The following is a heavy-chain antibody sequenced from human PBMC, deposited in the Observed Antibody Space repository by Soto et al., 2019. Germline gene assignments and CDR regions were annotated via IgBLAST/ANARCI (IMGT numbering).Heavy chain of an antibody. CDR1: GGTFTSYA. CDR2: IIPIFGTA. V-gene: IGHV1-69*06. CDR3: AQRGSSSYYYNHGTDV. D-gene: IGHD6-6*01. J-gene: IGHJ6*02. Sequence: QVQLVQSGAEVKKPGSSVKVSCKASGGTFTSYAFSWVRQAPGEGLEWMGTIIPIFGTANYAQKFQGRVTITADKSTSTAYMELSSLRSEDTAVYYCAQRGSSSYYYNHGTDVWGQGTTVTVFS.